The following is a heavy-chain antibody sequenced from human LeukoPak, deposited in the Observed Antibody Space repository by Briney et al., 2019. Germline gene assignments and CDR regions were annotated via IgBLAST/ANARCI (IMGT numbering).Heavy chain of an antibody. D-gene: IGHD3-10*02. Sequence: GGSLRLSCAASGFTFSRYEMNWVRQARGKGLEWVSYISSSGSTIYYADSVKGRFTISRDNAKNSLYLQMNSLRAEDTAVYYCAELGITMIGGVWGKGTTVTISS. J-gene: IGHJ6*04. CDR1: GFTFSRYE. CDR2: ISSSGSTI. CDR3: AELGITMIGGV. V-gene: IGHV3-48*03.